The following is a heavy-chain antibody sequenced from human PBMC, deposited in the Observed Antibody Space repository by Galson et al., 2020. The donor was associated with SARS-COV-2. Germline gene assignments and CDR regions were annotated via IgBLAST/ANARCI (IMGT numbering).Heavy chain of an antibody. CDR3: ARRTTYSGSWDFDY. CDR1: GGSISTSTYD. J-gene: IGHJ4*02. D-gene: IGHD6-13*01. V-gene: IGHV4-39*01. CDR2: IYSSGST. Sequence: SETLSLTCSVSGGSISTSTYDWGWIRQPPGKGLEWIGTIYSSGSTYYNPSLKSRVTIFVDASKNQLSLKLSSATATDTAVYYCARRTTYSGSWDFDYWGQGTLVTVSS.